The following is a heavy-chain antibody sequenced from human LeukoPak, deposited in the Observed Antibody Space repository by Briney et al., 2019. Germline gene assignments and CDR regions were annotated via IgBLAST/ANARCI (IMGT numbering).Heavy chain of an antibody. J-gene: IGHJ4*02. CDR1: GFTVSSNY. V-gene: IGHV3-66*01. CDR3: AKDPEITFGGVIVDY. Sequence: GGSLRLSCAASGFTVSSNYMSWVRQAPGKGLEWVSLIYSDGSTYYADSVKGRFTISRDNSKNTLYLQMNSLRAEDTAVYYCAKDPEITFGGVIVDYWGQGTLVTVSS. D-gene: IGHD3-16*02. CDR2: IYSDGST.